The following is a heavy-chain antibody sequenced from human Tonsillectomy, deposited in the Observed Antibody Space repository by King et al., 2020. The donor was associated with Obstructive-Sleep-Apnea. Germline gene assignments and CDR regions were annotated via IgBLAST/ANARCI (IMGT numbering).Heavy chain of an antibody. J-gene: IGHJ5*02. D-gene: IGHD5-18*01. CDR1: GYTFTNYD. CDR2: MNPNSGNT. CDR3: ARGRGYKYGWVWFDP. Sequence: VQLVESGAEVKKPGASVKVSCKASGYTFTNYDINWVRQATGQGLEWMGWMNPNSGNTGYAQKFQGRVTMTKNTSISTAYMELSSLRSEDTAVYYCARGRGYKYGWVWFDPWGQGTLVTVSS. V-gene: IGHV1-8*01.